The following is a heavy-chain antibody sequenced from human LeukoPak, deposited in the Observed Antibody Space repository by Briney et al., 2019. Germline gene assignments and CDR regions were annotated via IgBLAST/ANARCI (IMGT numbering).Heavy chain of an antibody. V-gene: IGHV1-2*02. Sequence: ASVKVSCKASGYTFTGYYMHWVREAPGQGLEWMGWINPNSGGTNYAQKFQGRVTMTRDTSISTAYMELSSLRSDDTAVYYCARGYYYDSSGYYYVNYWGQGTLVTVSS. CDR3: ARGYYYDSSGYYYVNY. CDR2: INPNSGGT. D-gene: IGHD3-22*01. CDR1: GYTFTGYY. J-gene: IGHJ4*02.